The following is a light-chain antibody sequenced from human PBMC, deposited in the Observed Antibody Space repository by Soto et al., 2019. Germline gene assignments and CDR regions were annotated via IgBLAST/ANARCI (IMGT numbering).Light chain of an antibody. CDR2: GAS. CDR1: QGVGSN. J-gene: IGKJ1*01. V-gene: IGKV3-15*01. CDR3: QQYTKWWT. Sequence: EIVMTQSPATLSVSPGEGVTLSCRASQGVGSNFAWYQQKPGQSPRLLIYGASTRATGVPARFSGSGSGTEFSLTISGLQSEDFAVYYCQQYTKWWTFGHGTKVEIK.